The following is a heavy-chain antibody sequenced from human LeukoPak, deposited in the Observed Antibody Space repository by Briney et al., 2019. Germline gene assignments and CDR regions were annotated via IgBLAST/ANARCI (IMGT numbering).Heavy chain of an antibody. J-gene: IGHJ4*02. CDR2: ISYDGSDK. CDR3: AKTFGLGSGWAPDY. D-gene: IGHD6-19*01. Sequence: PGRSLRLSCAASGFTFSSYGMYWVRQAPGKGLEWVAVISYDGSDKYYAGSVKGRFTVSRDNSKNTLYLQMNSLRAEDTAVYYCAKTFGLGSGWAPDYWDQGTLVTVSS. CDR1: GFTFSSYG. V-gene: IGHV3-30*18.